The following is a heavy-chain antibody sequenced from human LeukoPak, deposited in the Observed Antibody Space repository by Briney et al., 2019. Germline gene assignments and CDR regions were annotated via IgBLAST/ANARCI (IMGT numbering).Heavy chain of an antibody. CDR1: GYTFTSYG. Sequence: ASVKVSCKASGYTFTSYGIGWVRQAPGQGLEWMGWISAYNGNTNYAQKLQGRVTMTTDTSTSTAYMELRSLRSDDTAVYYCARDLITGIAVAEDYWGQGTLVTVSS. CDR3: ARDLITGIAVAEDY. D-gene: IGHD6-19*01. CDR2: ISAYNGNT. V-gene: IGHV1-18*01. J-gene: IGHJ4*02.